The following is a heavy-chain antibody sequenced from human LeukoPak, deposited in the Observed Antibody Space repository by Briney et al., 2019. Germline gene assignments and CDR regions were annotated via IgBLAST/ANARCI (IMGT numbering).Heavy chain of an antibody. CDR3: AELGITMIGGV. CDR1: GISFSDSY. Sequence: GGSLRLSCVVSGISFSDSYRTWIRQTPGKGLEWLAYISGSGSDICYADSVKGRFTISRDNSKNTLYLQMNSLRAEDTAVYYCAELGITMIGGVWGKGTTVTISS. J-gene: IGHJ6*04. D-gene: IGHD3-10*02. CDR2: ISGSGSDI. V-gene: IGHV3-11*04.